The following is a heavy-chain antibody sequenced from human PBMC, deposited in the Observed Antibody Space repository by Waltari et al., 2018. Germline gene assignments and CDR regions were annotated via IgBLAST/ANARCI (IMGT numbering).Heavy chain of an antibody. CDR2: NYYSGST. Sequence: QLQLQESGPGLVKPSETLSLTCTVSGGSISSSRYYWGWLRKPPGKGLEWIGGNYYSGSTYYTPPLKSRVTISVDTSKNQFSLKLGSVTATDTAVYYCATRIAVAGGGAFDIWGQGTMVTVSS. D-gene: IGHD6-19*01. CDR1: GGSISSSRYY. CDR3: ATRIAVAGGGAFDI. J-gene: IGHJ3*02. V-gene: IGHV4-39*01.